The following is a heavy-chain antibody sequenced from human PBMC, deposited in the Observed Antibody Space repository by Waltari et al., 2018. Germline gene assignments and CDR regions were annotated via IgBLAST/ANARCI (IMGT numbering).Heavy chain of an antibody. CDR2: IKQDGSEK. Sequence: VQLQESGPGLVKPSETLSLTCTVSGGSISSYYWSWIRQAPGKGLEWVANIKQDGSEKYYVDSVKGRFTISRDNAKNSLYLQMNSLRAEDTAVYYCARGFVLNYYDSSSYYFDGWSQGTLATVSS. CDR3: ARGFVLNYYDSSSYYFDG. V-gene: IGHV3-7*01. J-gene: IGHJ4*02. CDR1: GGSISSYY. D-gene: IGHD3-22*01.